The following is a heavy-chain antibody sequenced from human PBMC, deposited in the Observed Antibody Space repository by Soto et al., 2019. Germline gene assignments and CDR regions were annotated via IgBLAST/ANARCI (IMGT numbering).Heavy chain of an antibody. CDR2: ISYDGSNK. J-gene: IGHJ4*02. CDR1: GFTFSSYG. D-gene: IGHD6-19*01. V-gene: IGHV3-30*18. CDR3: AKGLTVAGTVFDY. Sequence: QVQLVESGGGVVQPGRSLRLSCAASGFTFSSYGMHWVRQAPGKGLEWVAVISYDGSNKYYADSVKGRFTISRDNSKNTLYLQMNSLRAEDTAVYYCAKGLTVAGTVFDYWGQGTLVTVSS.